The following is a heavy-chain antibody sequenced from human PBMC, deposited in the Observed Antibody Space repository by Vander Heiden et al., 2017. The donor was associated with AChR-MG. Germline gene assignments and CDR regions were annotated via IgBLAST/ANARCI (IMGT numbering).Heavy chain of an antibody. Sequence: QVQLQESGPGLVKPSQTLSLTCTVSGGSISSGGYYWSWIRQHPGKGLEWIGYIYYSGSTYYNPSLKSRVTMSVDTSKNQFSLKLSSVTAADTAVYYCARDTPMGGAHWFDPWGQGTLVTVSS. CDR3: ARDTPMGGAHWFDP. V-gene: IGHV4-31*03. CDR1: GGSISSGGYY. D-gene: IGHD1-26*01. J-gene: IGHJ5*02. CDR2: IYYSGST.